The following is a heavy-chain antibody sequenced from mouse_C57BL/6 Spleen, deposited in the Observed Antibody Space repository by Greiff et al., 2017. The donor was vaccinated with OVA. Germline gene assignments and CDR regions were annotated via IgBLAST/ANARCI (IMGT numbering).Heavy chain of an antibody. CDR2: IDPSDSYT. D-gene: IGHD2-4*01. V-gene: IGHV1-69*01. J-gene: IGHJ4*01. Sequence: QVQLKQPGAELVMPGASVKLSCKASGYTFTSYWMHWVKQRPGQGLEWIGEIDPSDSYTNYNQKFKGKSTLTVDESSSTAYMQLSSLTSEDSAVYYCARCDYTDWSYAMDYWGQGTSVTVSS. CDR3: ARCDYTDWSYAMDY. CDR1: GYTFTSYW.